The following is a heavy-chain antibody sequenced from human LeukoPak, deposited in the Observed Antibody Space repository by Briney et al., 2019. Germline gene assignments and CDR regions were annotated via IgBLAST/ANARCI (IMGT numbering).Heavy chain of an antibody. Sequence: PSDTLSLTCTVSGGSISSYYWSWIRQPPGKGLEWIGYIYYSGSTNYNPSLKSRVTISVDTSKNQFSLKLSSVTAADTAVYYCARDLDSSGVTDYWGQGTLVTVSS. CDR1: GGSISSYY. D-gene: IGHD6-19*01. V-gene: IGHV4-59*01. J-gene: IGHJ4*02. CDR3: ARDLDSSGVTDY. CDR2: IYYSGST.